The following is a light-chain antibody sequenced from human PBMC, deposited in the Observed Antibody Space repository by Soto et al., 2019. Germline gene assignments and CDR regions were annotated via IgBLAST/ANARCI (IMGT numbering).Light chain of an antibody. CDR1: SSDVGGYNF. J-gene: IGLJ2*01. CDR2: EVT. Sequence: QSALTQPPSASGSPGQSVIISCTGTSSDVGGYNFVSWFQQHPGKAPKLMIYEVTKRPSGVPDRFSGSKSGNTASLTVSGLQAEDDADYYCAAWDDSLNGVVFGGGTKLTVL. CDR3: AAWDDSLNGVV. V-gene: IGLV2-8*01.